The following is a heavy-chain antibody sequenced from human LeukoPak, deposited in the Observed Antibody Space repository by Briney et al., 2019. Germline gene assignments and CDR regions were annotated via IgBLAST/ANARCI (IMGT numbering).Heavy chain of an antibody. CDR1: GYTFTSYG. CDR3: ARPNYRGSSGSYGATNWFDP. Sequence: ASVKVSCKASGYTFTSYGISWGRQAPGQGLEWMGWISGYNGNTNYAQKVQGRVTMTTDTSTSTAYMELRSLRSDDTAVYYCARPNYRGSSGSYGATNWFDPWGQGTLVTVSS. J-gene: IGHJ5*02. D-gene: IGHD3-10*01. CDR2: ISGYNGNT. V-gene: IGHV1-18*01.